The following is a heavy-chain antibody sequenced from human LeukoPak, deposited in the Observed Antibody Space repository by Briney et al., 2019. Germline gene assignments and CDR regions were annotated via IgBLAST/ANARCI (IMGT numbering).Heavy chain of an antibody. CDR3: ARDLLPKQWLFFQGAVY. Sequence: GGSLRLSCAASGFTFSSYAMHWVRQAPGKGLEWVAVISYDGSNKYYADSVKGRFAISRDNSKNTLYLQMNSLRAEDTAVYYCARDLLPKQWLFFQGAVYWGQGTLVTVSS. CDR2: ISYDGSNK. J-gene: IGHJ4*02. CDR1: GFTFSSYA. D-gene: IGHD6-19*01. V-gene: IGHV3-30*09.